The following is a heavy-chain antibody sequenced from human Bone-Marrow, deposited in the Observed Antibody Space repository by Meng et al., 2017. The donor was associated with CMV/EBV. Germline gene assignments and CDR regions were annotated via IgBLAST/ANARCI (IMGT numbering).Heavy chain of an antibody. D-gene: IGHD3-16*01. J-gene: IGHJ6*02. CDR3: ARDDAEGGMDV. CDR1: GFTVSSNY. CDR2: IYSGGST. Sequence: GGSLRLSCAASGFTVSSNYMSWVRQAPGKGLEWVSVIYSGGSTYYADSVQGRFTISRDNSKNTLYLQMNSLRAEDTAVYYCARDDAEGGMDVWGQGTTVTVSS. V-gene: IGHV3-66*02.